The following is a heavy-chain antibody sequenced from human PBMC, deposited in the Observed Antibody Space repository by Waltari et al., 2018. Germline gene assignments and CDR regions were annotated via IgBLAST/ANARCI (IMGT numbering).Heavy chain of an antibody. CDR1: GGSFRGYS. CDR3: ARRKLGSHFFYYYGMDV. CDR2: INHSGST. D-gene: IGHD2-15*01. J-gene: IGHJ6*02. Sequence: QVQLQQWGAGLLKPSETLSLTCAVYGGSFRGYSWSWLRQPPGKGLEWIGEINHSGSTNYNPSLKSRVTISVDTSKNQFSLKLSSVTAADTAVYYCARRKLGSHFFYYYGMDVWGQGTTVTVSS. V-gene: IGHV4-34*01.